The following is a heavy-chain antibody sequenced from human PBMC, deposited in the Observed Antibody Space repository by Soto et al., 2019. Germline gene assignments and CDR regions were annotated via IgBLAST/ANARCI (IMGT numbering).Heavy chain of an antibody. CDR3: AKDRGIAAAGTVYFDY. V-gene: IGHV3-23*01. D-gene: IGHD6-13*01. J-gene: IGHJ4*02. CDR1: GFTFSSYA. Sequence: PGGSLRLSCAASGFTFSSYAMSWVRQAPGKGLEWVSAISGSGGSTYYADSVKGRFTISRDNSKNTLYLQMNSLRAEDTAVYYCAKDRGIAAAGTVYFDYWGQGTLVTVSS. CDR2: ISGSGGST.